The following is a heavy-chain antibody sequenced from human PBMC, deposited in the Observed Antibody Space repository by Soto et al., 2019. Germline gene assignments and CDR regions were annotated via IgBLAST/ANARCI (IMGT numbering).Heavy chain of an antibody. Sequence: GGSLRLSCAASDFTVISNYMTWVRQAPGKGLECVSAIFRDGKTYYADSVKGRFTISRDNSKNTVCLQMDSLRAEDTAVYYCATSLFWPGYIDLWGRGTLVTV. J-gene: IGHJ2*01. CDR1: DFTVISNY. CDR2: IFRDGKT. CDR3: ATSLFWPGYIDL. V-gene: IGHV3-53*01. D-gene: IGHD2-21*01.